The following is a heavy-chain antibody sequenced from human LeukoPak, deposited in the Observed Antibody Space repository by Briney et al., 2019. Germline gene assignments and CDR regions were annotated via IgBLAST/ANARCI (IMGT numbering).Heavy chain of an antibody. Sequence: GGSLRLSCAASGFTFSGSAMHWVRQASGKGLQWVGRIRSKANSYATAYAASVKGRFTISRDDSKNTAYLQMNSLKTEDTAVYYCTARWAYYDFWSGNDYWSQGTLVTVSS. CDR2: IRSKANSYAT. D-gene: IGHD3-3*01. CDR3: TARWAYYDFWSGNDY. J-gene: IGHJ4*02. V-gene: IGHV3-73*01. CDR1: GFTFSGSA.